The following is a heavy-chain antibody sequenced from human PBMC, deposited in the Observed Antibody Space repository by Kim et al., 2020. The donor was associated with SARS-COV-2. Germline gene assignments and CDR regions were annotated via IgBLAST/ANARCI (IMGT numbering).Heavy chain of an antibody. CDR2: IYTSGST. V-gene: IGHV4-4*07. Sequence: SETLSLTCTVSGGSISSYYWSWIRQPAGKGLEWIGRIYTSGSTNYNPSLKSRVTMSVDTSKNQFSLKLSSVTAADTAVYYCAREGGPSGYSSGWFLYYYYGMDGWGPGTTVTVPS. J-gene: IGHJ6*02. CDR1: GGSISSYY. CDR3: AREGGPSGYSSGWFLYYYYGMDG. D-gene: IGHD6-19*01.